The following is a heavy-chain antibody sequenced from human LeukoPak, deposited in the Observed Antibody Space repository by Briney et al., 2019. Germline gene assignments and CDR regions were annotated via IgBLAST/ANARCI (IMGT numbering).Heavy chain of an antibody. Sequence: GGSLKVSCAASGFTFSSYAMSWVRQAPGKGLEWVSAISGSGGSTYYADSVKGRFTISRDNSKNTLYLQMNSLRAEDTAVYYCAKDRESLRFLEWLSRYYFDYWGQGTLVTVSS. D-gene: IGHD3-3*01. CDR1: GFTFSSYA. CDR2: ISGSGGST. CDR3: AKDRESLRFLEWLSRYYFDY. J-gene: IGHJ4*02. V-gene: IGHV3-23*01.